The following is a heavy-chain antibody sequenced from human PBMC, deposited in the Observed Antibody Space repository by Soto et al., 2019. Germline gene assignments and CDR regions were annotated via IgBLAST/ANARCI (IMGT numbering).Heavy chain of an antibody. V-gene: IGHV4-31*03. D-gene: IGHD3-3*01. CDR3: ARVQEDDFWSGYYPYYYYGMDV. CDR1: GGSISSGGYY. J-gene: IGHJ6*02. CDR2: IYYSGST. Sequence: SETLSLTCTVSGGSISSGGYYWSWIRQHPGKGLEWIGYIYYSGSTYYNPSLKSRVTISVDTSKNQFSLKLSSVTAADTAVYYCARVQEDDFWSGYYPYYYYGMDVWGQGTKVTVSS.